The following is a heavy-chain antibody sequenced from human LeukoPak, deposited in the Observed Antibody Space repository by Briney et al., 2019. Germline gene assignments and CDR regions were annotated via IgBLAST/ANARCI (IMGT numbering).Heavy chain of an antibody. CDR1: GFTFSSYA. D-gene: IGHD2-21*02. CDR2: ISGSGGSS. J-gene: IGHJ4*02. V-gene: IGHV3-23*01. CDR3: AINLCDGDCYSGLNS. Sequence: GGSLRLSCVASGFTFSSYAMSWVRQAPGKGLEWVSGISGSGGSSYYADSVKGRFTISRDKSKNTLYLQMNSLRAEDTAVYYCAINLCDGDCYSGLNSWGQGTLVTVSS.